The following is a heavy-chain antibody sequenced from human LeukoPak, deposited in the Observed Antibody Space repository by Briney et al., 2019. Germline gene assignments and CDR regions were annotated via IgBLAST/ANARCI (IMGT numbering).Heavy chain of an antibody. CDR2: ISAYNGNT. D-gene: IGHD4-11*01. V-gene: IGHV1-18*01. J-gene: IGHJ4*02. CDR3: ARTPVRTVTTALFDY. Sequence: ASVKVSCKASGYTFTCYGISWVRQAPGQGLEWMGWISAYNGNTNYAQKLQGRVTMTTDTSTSTAYMELRSLRSEDTAVYYCARTPVRTVTTALFDYWGQGTLVTVSS. CDR1: GYTFTCYG.